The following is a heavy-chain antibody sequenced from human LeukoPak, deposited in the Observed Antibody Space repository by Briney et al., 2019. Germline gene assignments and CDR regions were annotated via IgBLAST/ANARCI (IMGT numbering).Heavy chain of an antibody. CDR2: IIPIFGTA. J-gene: IGHJ6*03. Sequence: GASVKVSCKASGGTFSSYAISWVRQAPGQGLEWMGGIIPIFGTANYAQKFQGRVTITADESTSTAYMELSSLRSEDTAVYYCAKCYSNYAWYYMDVWGKGTTVTVSS. CDR3: AKCYSNYAWYYMDV. CDR1: GGTFSSYA. V-gene: IGHV1-69*13. D-gene: IGHD4-11*01.